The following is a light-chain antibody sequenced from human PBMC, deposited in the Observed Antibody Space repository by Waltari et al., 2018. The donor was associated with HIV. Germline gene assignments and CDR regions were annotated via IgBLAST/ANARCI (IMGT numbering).Light chain of an antibody. Sequence: QSVLTQPPSVSGAPAQRVTISCTGSSSNIGAGYHVHWYQQLPGTAPKLLIYGNSNRPSGVPDRFSGSKSGTSASLAITGLQAEDEADYYCQSYDSSLSWVFGGGTKLTVL. V-gene: IGLV1-40*01. CDR2: GNS. CDR1: SSNIGAGYH. CDR3: QSYDSSLSWV. J-gene: IGLJ3*02.